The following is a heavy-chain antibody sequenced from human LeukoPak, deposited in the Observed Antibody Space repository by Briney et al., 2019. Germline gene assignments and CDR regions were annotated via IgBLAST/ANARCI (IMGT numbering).Heavy chain of an antibody. D-gene: IGHD4-11*01. J-gene: IGHJ4*02. Sequence: ASVKVSCKTSGYTFTSYYIHWVRQAPGQGLEWMGIINPSGGSPSYAQKLQGRVTMTRDTSTSTVYMEVSSLRSDDTAVYFCARSDYNDYRGLGFWGQGTLVTVSS. CDR1: GYTFTSYY. CDR3: ARSDYNDYRGLGF. CDR2: INPSGGSP. V-gene: IGHV1-46*01.